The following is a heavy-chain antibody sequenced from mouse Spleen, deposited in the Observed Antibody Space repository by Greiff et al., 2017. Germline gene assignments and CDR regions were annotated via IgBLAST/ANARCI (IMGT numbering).Heavy chain of an antibody. D-gene: IGHD2-3*01. CDR2: ISSGGGNT. J-gene: IGHJ2*01. CDR3: ARHDGYFVGY. V-gene: IGHV5-9*04. CDR1: GFTFSSYA. Sequence: EVKLVESGGGLVKLGGSLKLSCAASGFTFSSYAMSWVRQTPEKRLEWVATISSGGGNTYYPDSVKGRFTISRDNAKNTLYLQMSSLKSEDTAMYYCARHDGYFVGYWGQGTTLTVSS.